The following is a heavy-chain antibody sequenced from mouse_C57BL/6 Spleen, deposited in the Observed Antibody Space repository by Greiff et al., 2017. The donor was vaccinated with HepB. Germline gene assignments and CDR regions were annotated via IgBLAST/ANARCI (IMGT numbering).Heavy chain of an antibody. CDR2: ISYDGSN. V-gene: IGHV3-6*01. J-gene: IGHJ4*01. CDR1: GYSITSGYY. CDR3: ARDRYDYDYAMDY. D-gene: IGHD2-4*01. Sequence: VQLQQSGPGLVKPSQSLSLTCSVTGYSITSGYYWNWIRQFPGNKLEWMGYISYDGSNNYNPSLKNRISITRDTSKNQFFLKLNSVTTEDTATYYCARDRYDYDYAMDYWGQGTSVTVSS.